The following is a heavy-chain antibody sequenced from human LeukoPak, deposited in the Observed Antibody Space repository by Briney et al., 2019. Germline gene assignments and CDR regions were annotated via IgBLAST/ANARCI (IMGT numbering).Heavy chain of an antibody. D-gene: IGHD6-13*01. CDR2: ISSSSSYI. Sequence: GGSLRLSCAASGFTFSSYSMNWVRQAPGKGLEWVSCISSSSSYIYYADSVKGRFTISRDNAKNSLYLQMNSLRAEDTAVYYCARARRTSVAAAGYYYGMDVWGQGTTVTVSS. CDR1: GFTFSSYS. CDR3: ARARRTSVAAAGYYYGMDV. J-gene: IGHJ6*02. V-gene: IGHV3-21*01.